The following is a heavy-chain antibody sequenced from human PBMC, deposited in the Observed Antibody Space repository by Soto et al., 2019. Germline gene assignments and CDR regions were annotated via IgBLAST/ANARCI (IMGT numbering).Heavy chain of an antibody. CDR3: GRESGDYYDESKRPYNAFDK. D-gene: IGHD3-22*01. V-gene: IGHV1-46*03. Sequence: QVQLVQSGAEVRKPGASVKVSCKTSGYIFTDHYIQWVRQAPGQGLEWMGMINPRGGGTTYTGRFQGRVAMTRETSTSTVYMELSSLTPEDTAVYYCGRESGDYYDESKRPYNAFDKLGQGTLVTVSS. CDR1: GYIFTDHY. CDR2: INPRGGGT. J-gene: IGHJ3*02.